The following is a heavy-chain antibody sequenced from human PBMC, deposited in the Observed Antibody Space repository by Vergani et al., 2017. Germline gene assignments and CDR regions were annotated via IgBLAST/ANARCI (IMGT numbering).Heavy chain of an antibody. Sequence: QVQLVQSGAEVKKPGASVKVSCKASGYTFTGYYMHWVRQAPGQGLEWMGWINPNSGGTNYAQKFQGWVTMTRDTSISTAYMELSRLRSDDTAVNYCARDRGSGSLDGMDVWGQGTTVTVSS. D-gene: IGHD1-26*01. J-gene: IGHJ6*02. V-gene: IGHV1-2*04. CDR2: INPNSGGT. CDR3: ARDRGSGSLDGMDV. CDR1: GYTFTGYY.